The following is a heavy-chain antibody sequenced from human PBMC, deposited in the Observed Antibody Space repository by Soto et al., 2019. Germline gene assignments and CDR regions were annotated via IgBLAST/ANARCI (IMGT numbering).Heavy chain of an antibody. Sequence: SETLSLTCAVSGESISGGDHYWSWIRQHPGKGLEWSGYIHYSGSSHYSPSLKSRVSMSVDTSKNEFSLKITSVSAADTAVYFCARLYSYGYYYFDSWGQGTQVTVSS. D-gene: IGHD5-18*01. CDR1: GESISGGDHY. CDR3: ARLYSYGYYYFDS. CDR2: IHYSGSS. J-gene: IGHJ4*02. V-gene: IGHV4-31*11.